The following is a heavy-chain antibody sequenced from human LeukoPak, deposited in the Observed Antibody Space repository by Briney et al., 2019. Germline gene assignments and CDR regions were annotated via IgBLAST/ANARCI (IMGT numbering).Heavy chain of an antibody. CDR2: IYHSGST. D-gene: IGHD7-27*01. J-gene: IGHJ3*02. V-gene: IGHV4-38-2*02. CDR3: ARVGTGDPSQAFDI. Sequence: PSETLSLTCTVSGYSISSGYYWGWIRQPPGKGLEWIGSIYHSGSTYYNPSLKSRVTISVDTSKNQFSLQLNSVTPEDTAVYYCARVGTGDPSQAFDIWGQGTMVTVSS. CDR1: GYSISSGYY.